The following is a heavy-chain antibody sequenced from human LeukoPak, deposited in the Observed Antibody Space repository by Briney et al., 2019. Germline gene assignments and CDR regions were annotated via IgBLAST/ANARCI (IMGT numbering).Heavy chain of an antibody. CDR3: ARLRDSLFDP. V-gene: IGHV4-39*01. CDR2: IYNSGRT. J-gene: IGHJ5*02. D-gene: IGHD3-3*01. Sequence: SETLSLTCTVSGGSISSSTYYWGWIRQPPGKGLEWIGNIYNSGRTYYNPSLKSRVTISVDTSKNQFSLKLSSVTAADTALYYCARLRDSLFDPWGQGTPVTVSS. CDR1: GGSISSSTYY.